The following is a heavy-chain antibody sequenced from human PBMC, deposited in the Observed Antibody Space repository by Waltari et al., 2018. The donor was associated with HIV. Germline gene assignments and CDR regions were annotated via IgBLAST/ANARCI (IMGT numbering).Heavy chain of an antibody. CDR1: GLTFSTAP. Sequence: EVQLVESGGGLVKHGGSLRLSCTASGLTFSTAPMNWVRQVPGKGLEWVSSISSGTSYIYYADSVTGRFTVSRDNAKNSLFLQMNSLRADDTAVYYCARQQLGSGALDLWGQGTLVTVSS. V-gene: IGHV3-21*02. D-gene: IGHD3-10*02. CDR2: ISSGTSYI. CDR3: ARQQLGSGALDL. J-gene: IGHJ4*02.